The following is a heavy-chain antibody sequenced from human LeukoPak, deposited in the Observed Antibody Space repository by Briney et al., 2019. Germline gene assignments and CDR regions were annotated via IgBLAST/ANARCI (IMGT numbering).Heavy chain of an antibody. CDR1: GGSISSYY. V-gene: IGHV4-59*01. J-gene: IGHJ3*02. CDR3: ARVRGTTVVAWAFDN. Sequence: SETLSLTCTVSGGSISSYYWSWIRQPPGKGLEWIGYIYYSGSTNYNPSLKSRVTISVDTSKNQFSLKLSSVTAADTAVYYCARVRGTTVVAWAFDNWGQGTMVTVSS. D-gene: IGHD4-23*01. CDR2: IYYSGST.